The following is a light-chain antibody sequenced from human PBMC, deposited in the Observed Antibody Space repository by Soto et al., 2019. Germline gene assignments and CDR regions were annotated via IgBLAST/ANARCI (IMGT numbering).Light chain of an antibody. Sequence: EIVMTHSPATLSVSPGERATLSCRASQSVSSNLAWYQQKPGQAPRLLIYGASTRATGIPARFSGSGSGTEFTLTVSSLQSEDFAVYYCQQYNNWPPRATFGQGTRLEIK. CDR1: QSVSSN. V-gene: IGKV3-15*01. CDR3: QQYNNWPPRAT. CDR2: GAS. J-gene: IGKJ5*01.